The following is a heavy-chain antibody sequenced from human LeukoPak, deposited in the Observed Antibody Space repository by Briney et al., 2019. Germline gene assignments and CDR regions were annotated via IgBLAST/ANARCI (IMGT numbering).Heavy chain of an antibody. CDR2: INPSGGST. Sequence: GASVKVSCKASGYTFTSYYMHWVRQAPGQGLEWTGIINPSGGSTSYAQKFQGRVTMTRDTSTSTVYMELSSLRSEDTAVYYCARDLGHDSSGYYLDYWGQGILVTVSS. J-gene: IGHJ4*02. CDR1: GYTFTSYY. CDR3: ARDLGHDSSGYYLDY. D-gene: IGHD3-22*01. V-gene: IGHV1-46*01.